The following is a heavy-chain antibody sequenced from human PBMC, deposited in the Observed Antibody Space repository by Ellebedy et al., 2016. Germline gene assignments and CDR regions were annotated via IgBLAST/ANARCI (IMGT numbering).Heavy chain of an antibody. J-gene: IGHJ4*02. CDR1: GFIFSGSA. CDR2: IRSKANSYAT. D-gene: IGHD1-26*01. Sequence: GESLKISCAASGFIFSGSAMHWVRQASGKGLEWVGRIRSKANSYATTYAASVKGRFTISRDDSKNTAYLQMNSLKTEDTAVYYCTPAGWELPVYWGQGTLVTVSS. CDR3: TPAGWELPVY. V-gene: IGHV3-73*01.